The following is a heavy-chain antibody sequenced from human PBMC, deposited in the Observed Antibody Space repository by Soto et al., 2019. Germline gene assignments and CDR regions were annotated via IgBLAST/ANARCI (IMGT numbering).Heavy chain of an antibody. V-gene: IGHV2-5*02. CDR2: IYWDDDK. CDR3: SHSAYRGSWTRFDY. J-gene: IGHJ4*02. D-gene: IGHD6-13*01. CDR1: GFSLTTGGAG. Sequence: SGPTLVNPTQTLTLTCTFSGFSLTTGGAGVGWIRQSPGKALEWLGFIYWDDDKRYSPSLKSRLTITKDTSKNQVVLTMANMDTVDTGTYYCSHSAYRGSWTRFDYWGQGTLVTVPQ.